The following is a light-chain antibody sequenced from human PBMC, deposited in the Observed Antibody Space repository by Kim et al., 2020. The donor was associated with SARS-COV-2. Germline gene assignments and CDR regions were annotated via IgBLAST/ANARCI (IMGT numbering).Light chain of an antibody. CDR3: NSYAGSNNWV. CDR1: SSDVGGYNY. J-gene: IGLJ3*02. V-gene: IGLV2-8*01. Sequence: QSALTQPPSASGSPGQSVTISCTGTSSDVGGYNYLSWYQQHPGKAPKLMIYEVSKRPSGVPDRFSGSKSGNTASLTVSGLQAEDEADYYCNSYAGSNNWVFGGGTQLTVL. CDR2: EVS.